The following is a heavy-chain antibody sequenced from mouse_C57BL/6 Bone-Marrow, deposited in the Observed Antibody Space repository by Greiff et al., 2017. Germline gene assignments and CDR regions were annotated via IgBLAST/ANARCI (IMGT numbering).Heavy chain of an antibody. J-gene: IGHJ2*01. D-gene: IGHD1-1*01. CDR2: IYPGDGDT. Sequence: QVQLQQSGPELVKPGASVKISCKASGYAFSSSWMNWVKQRPGKGLEWIGRIYPGDGDTNYNGKFKGKATLTADKSSSTAYMHLSSLTSEDSAVYVCARRYYGSIDYWGQGTTLTVSS. CDR1: GYAFSSSW. V-gene: IGHV1-82*01. CDR3: ARRYYGSIDY.